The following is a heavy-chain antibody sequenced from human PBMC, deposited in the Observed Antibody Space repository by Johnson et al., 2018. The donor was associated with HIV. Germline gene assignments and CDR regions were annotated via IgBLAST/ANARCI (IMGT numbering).Heavy chain of an antibody. J-gene: IGHJ3*02. Sequence: VQLVESGGGLVKPGGSLRLSCAASGFTFSDYYMSWIRQAPGKGLEWVGRIKSETDDGTTHYFAPVKGRFIISRDDSKNTLYLHMKSLKTEDTAVYFCTTLPPTWRAFHIWGQGTMVTVSS. CDR3: TTLPPTWRAFHI. D-gene: IGHD4-11*01. V-gene: IGHV3-15*06. CDR2: IKSETDDGTT. CDR1: GFTFSDYY.